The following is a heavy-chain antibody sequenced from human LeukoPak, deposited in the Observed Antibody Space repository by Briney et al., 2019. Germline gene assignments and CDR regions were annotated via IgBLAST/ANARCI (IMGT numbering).Heavy chain of an antibody. D-gene: IGHD3-3*01. V-gene: IGHV1-18*01. Sequence: ASVKVSCKASGYTFTSYGISWVRQAPGQGLEWMGWISAYNGNTNYAQKLQGRVTMTTDTSTSTAYMELRSLRSDDTAVYYCSRSYYDFWSGYLSNNYYMDVWGKGTTVTVSS. CDR2: ISAYNGNT. CDR3: SRSYYDFWSGYLSNNYYMDV. CDR1: GYTFTSYG. J-gene: IGHJ6*03.